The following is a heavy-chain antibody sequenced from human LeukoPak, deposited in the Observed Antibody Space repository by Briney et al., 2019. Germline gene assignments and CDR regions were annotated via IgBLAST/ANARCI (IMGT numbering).Heavy chain of an antibody. CDR3: ARERTPKPYYGSGTYDRYFDH. J-gene: IGHJ4*02. V-gene: IGHV3-30*02. CDR2: IRNDGNNK. CDR1: GFTFSSYG. D-gene: IGHD3-10*01. Sequence: GGSLRLSCAASGFTFSSYGMHWVRQAPGKGLEWVAFIRNDGNNKYYADSVKGRFTISRDTTKNSLYLQMNSLRAEDTAVYYCARERTPKPYYGSGTYDRYFDHWGQGTLVTVSS.